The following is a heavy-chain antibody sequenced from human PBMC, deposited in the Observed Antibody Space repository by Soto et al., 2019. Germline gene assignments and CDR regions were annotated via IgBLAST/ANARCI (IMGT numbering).Heavy chain of an antibody. V-gene: IGHV3-30-3*01. J-gene: IGHJ3*02. Sequence: GSLRLSCAASGFTFSSYAMHWVRQAPGKGLEWVAVISYDGSNKYYADSVKGRFTISRDNSKNTLYLQMNSLRAEDTAVYYCARALSEAYDAFDIWGQGTMVTVSS. CDR2: ISYDGSNK. CDR3: ARALSEAYDAFDI. CDR1: GFTFSSYA.